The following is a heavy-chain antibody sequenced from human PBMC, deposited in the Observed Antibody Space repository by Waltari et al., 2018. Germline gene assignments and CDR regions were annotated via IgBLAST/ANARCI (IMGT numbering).Heavy chain of an antibody. V-gene: IGHV1-8*03. Sequence: QVQLVQSGAEVKKPGASVKVSCKASGYTFTSYDINWVRQDTGQGLEWMGWMNPNSGNTGYAQKFQGRVTITRNTSISTAYMELSSLRSEDTAVYYCARDMNLFYTRGAFDIWGQGTMVTVSS. D-gene: IGHD3-16*01. J-gene: IGHJ3*02. CDR3: ARDMNLFYTRGAFDI. CDR1: GYTFTSYD. CDR2: MNPNSGNT.